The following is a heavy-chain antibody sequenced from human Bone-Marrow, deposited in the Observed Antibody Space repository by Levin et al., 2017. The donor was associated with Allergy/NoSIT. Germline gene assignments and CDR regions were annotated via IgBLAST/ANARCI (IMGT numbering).Heavy chain of an antibody. J-gene: IGHJ6*02. D-gene: IGHD4-23*01. CDR1: VFTFTDYA. CDR2: VSWNSGTI. V-gene: IGHV3-9*01. Sequence: LSLTCAASVFTFTDYAIHWIRQAPGRGLEWVSGVSWNSGTIGYADSVKGRFTISRDNAQNSLYLQMHSLRTEDTALYFCARHKDYGGNGYYYYGMDVWGQGTTVTVTS. CDR3: ARHKDYGGNGYYYYGMDV.